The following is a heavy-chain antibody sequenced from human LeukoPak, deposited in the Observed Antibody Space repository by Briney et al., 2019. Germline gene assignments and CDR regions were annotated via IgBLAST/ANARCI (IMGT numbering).Heavy chain of an antibody. Sequence: SETLSLTCTVSGYSISSGYYWGWIRQPPGKGLEWIGSIYHSGSTYYNPSLKSRVTISVDTSKNLFSLKLSSVTAADTAVYYCARTSGSYFILDYWGQGTLVTVSS. D-gene: IGHD1-26*01. V-gene: IGHV4-38-2*02. CDR1: GYSISSGYY. J-gene: IGHJ4*02. CDR3: ARTSGSYFILDY. CDR2: IYHSGST.